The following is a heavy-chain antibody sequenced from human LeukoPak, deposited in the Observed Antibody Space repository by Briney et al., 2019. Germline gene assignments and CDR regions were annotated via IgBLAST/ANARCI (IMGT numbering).Heavy chain of an antibody. CDR3: ARHEAVADAFDI. D-gene: IGHD6-19*01. J-gene: IGHJ3*02. CDR2: IYPGDSDT. Sequence: GESLKISCEGSGYSFTTYWIGWVRQMPGKGLEWMGIIYPGDSDTRYSPSFQGQVTMSVDKSISTAYLQWSSLKASDTAMYYCARHEAVADAFDIWGQGTMVTVSS. V-gene: IGHV5-51*01. CDR1: GYSFTTYW.